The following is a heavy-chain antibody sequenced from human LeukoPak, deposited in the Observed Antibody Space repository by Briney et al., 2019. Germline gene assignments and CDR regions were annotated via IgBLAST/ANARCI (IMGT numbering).Heavy chain of an antibody. CDR3: ARDTSSGYYYDAFDI. V-gene: IGHV5-51*01. Sequence: PGESLKISCKGSGYSFTSFWIGWVRQMPGKGLEWMGIIYPGDSDTRYSPSFQGQVTISADKSITTAYLQWSSLKASDTAMYYCARDTSSGYYYDAFDIWGQATMVTVSS. J-gene: IGHJ3*02. D-gene: IGHD3-22*01. CDR1: GYSFTSFW. CDR2: IYPGDSDT.